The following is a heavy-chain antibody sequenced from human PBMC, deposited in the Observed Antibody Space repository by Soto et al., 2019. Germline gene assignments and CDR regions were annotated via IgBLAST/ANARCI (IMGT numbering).Heavy chain of an antibody. V-gene: IGHV3-23*01. D-gene: IGHD6-19*01. CDR2: ISGSGGTT. J-gene: IGHJ3*02. CDR1: GFTFSSYA. Sequence: EVQLLESGGGLVQPGGSLRLSFAASGFTFSSYAMSWVRQAPGKGLEWVSAISGSGGTTYYADSVKGRFTFSRDNSKTTLDLQMNSLRAEDTAVDYCAKTANGWFSAFDIWGQGTMVTVSS. CDR3: AKTANGWFSAFDI.